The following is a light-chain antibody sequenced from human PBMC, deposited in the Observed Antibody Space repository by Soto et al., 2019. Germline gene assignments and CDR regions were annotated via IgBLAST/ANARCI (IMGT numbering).Light chain of an antibody. CDR2: EGT. Sequence: QSALTQPASVSGSPGQSITISCTGTRSDVGSYNLVSWYQQHPGKAPKLMIYEGTKRPSGVSNRFSGSKSGNTASLTISGLQAEDEADYYCQSFDDSLSRVVFGGGTKVTVL. J-gene: IGLJ2*01. CDR3: QSFDDSLSRVV. CDR1: RSDVGSYNL. V-gene: IGLV2-23*01.